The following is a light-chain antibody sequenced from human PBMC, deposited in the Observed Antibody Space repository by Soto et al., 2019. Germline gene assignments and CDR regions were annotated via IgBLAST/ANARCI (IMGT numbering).Light chain of an antibody. CDR1: QSIIPY. Sequence: DIQMTQSPSSLSASVGDTVTITCRASQSIIPYLNWYQQKPGKAPILLIYAASTLQSGVPSRFSGGGSGTSFTLTIRSLQPDDFATYFSQQSSITPKTFGQGTKVDIK. CDR3: QQSSITPKT. CDR2: AAS. V-gene: IGKV1-39*01. J-gene: IGKJ1*01.